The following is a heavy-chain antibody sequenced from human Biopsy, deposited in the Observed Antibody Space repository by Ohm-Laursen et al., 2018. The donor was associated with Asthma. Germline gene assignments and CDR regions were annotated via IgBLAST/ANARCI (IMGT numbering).Heavy chain of an antibody. CDR1: GFTFDDYA. Sequence: SLRLSCSASGFTFDDYAMSWVRQAPGKGLEWVSGINWNGGSTGYADSVKGRFTISRDNAKNSLYLQMNSLRPEDTALYHCARDRAVTGLNDAFDTWGQGTMVTVSS. D-gene: IGHD4-17*01. CDR3: ARDRAVTGLNDAFDT. J-gene: IGHJ3*02. CDR2: INWNGGST. V-gene: IGHV3-20*01.